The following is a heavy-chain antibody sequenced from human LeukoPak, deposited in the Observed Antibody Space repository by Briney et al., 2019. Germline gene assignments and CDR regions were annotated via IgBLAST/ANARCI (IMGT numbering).Heavy chain of an antibody. CDR2: FDPEDGET. CDR1: GYTLTELS. V-gene: IGHV1-24*01. J-gene: IGHJ3*02. Sequence: ASVKVSCKVSGYTLTELSMHWVRQAPGKGLEWMGGFDPEDGETIHAQKFQGRVTMTEDTSTDTAYMELSSLRSEDTAVYYCAALTYYDSSGYLDAFDIWGQGTMVTVSS. D-gene: IGHD3-22*01. CDR3: AALTYYDSSGYLDAFDI.